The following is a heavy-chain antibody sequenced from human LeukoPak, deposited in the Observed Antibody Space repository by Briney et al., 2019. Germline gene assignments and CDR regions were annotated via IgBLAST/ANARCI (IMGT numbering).Heavy chain of an antibody. CDR3: AREGRFLEWFHYFDY. CDR2: IYYSGST. CDR1: GGSISSGYH. Sequence: PSETLSLTCTVSGGSISSGYHWGWIRQPPGKGLEWIGYIYYSGSTYYNPSLKSRVTISVDTSKNQFSLKLSSVTAADTAVYYCAREGRFLEWFHYFDYWGQGTLVTVSS. D-gene: IGHD3-3*01. V-gene: IGHV4-31*03. J-gene: IGHJ4*02.